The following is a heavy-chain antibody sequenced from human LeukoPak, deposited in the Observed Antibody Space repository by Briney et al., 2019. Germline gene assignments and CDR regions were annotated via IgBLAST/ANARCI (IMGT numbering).Heavy chain of an antibody. J-gene: IGHJ4*02. D-gene: IGHD3-10*01. CDR2: ISSSSSYI. CDR3: ARDRMVRGLPDY. CDR1: GFTFSSYS. Sequence: PGGSLRLSCAASGFTFSSYSMNWVRQAPGKGLEWVSSISSSSSYIYYADSVKGRFTISRDNAKNSLYLQMNSLRAEDTAVYYCARDRMVRGLPDYWGQGTLVTVSS. V-gene: IGHV3-21*01.